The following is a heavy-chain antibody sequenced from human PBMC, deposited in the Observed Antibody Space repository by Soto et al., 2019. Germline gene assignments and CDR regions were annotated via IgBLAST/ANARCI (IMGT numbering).Heavy chain of an antibody. CDR1: GYTFTSYG. CDR3: ARDLGLPRGTDYYYGMDV. D-gene: IGHD2-8*02. CDR2: ISAYNGNT. V-gene: IGHV1-18*01. J-gene: IGHJ6*02. Sequence: RASVKVSCKASGYTFTSYGISWVRQAPGQGLEWMGWISAYNGNTNYAQKLQGRVTMTTDTSTSTAYMELRSLRSDDTAVYYCARDLGLPRGTDYYYGMDVWGQGTTVTVSS.